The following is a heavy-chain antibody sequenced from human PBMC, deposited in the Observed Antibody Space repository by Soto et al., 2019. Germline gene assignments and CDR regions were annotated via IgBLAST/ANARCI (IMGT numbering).Heavy chain of an antibody. V-gene: IGHV4-34*01. Sequence: SETLSLTCTVYGWSFSTDYWSWIRQPPGKGLEWIGEINPSGGTNYNPSLKSRVTISVATSKNQFSLKLSSVTAADTAVYYCERVLAARASRDFDYWGQGTLVTVSS. D-gene: IGHD6-6*01. J-gene: IGHJ4*02. CDR3: ERVLAARASRDFDY. CDR1: GWSFSTDY. CDR2: INPSGGT.